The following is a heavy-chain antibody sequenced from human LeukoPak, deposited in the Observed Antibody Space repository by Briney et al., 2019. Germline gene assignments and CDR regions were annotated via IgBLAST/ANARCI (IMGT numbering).Heavy chain of an antibody. Sequence: GGSLRLSCAASGFTFSSYIMNWVRQAPGKGLEWVSSISSSSSYIYYADSVKGRFTISRDNAKNSLYLQMNSLRAEDTAVYYCARGVFAVAGINYFDYWGQGTLVTVSS. V-gene: IGHV3-21*01. CDR2: ISSSSSYI. CDR3: ARGVFAVAGINYFDY. J-gene: IGHJ4*02. CDR1: GFTFSSYI. D-gene: IGHD6-19*01.